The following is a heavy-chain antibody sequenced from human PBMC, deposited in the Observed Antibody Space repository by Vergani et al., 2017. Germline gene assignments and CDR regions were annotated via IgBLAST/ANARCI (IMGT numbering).Heavy chain of an antibody. CDR3: ARVNTETNGHLYYYYYMDV. Sequence: QVQLQQWGGGLLKPSETLSLTCVVNGGSFTSYHWTWIRQSPGEGLEWVGDIDHTGRPDYNPSVKSRLTMSVDKSRNQFSLTLNSVTATDTAIYFCARVNTETNGHLYYYYYMDVGGQGTAVTVS. CDR1: GGSFTSYH. J-gene: IGHJ6*03. D-gene: IGHD4-11*01. CDR2: IDHTGRP. V-gene: IGHV4-34*01.